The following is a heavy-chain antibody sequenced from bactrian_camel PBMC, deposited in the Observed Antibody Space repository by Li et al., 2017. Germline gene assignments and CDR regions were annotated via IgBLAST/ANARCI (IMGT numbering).Heavy chain of an antibody. CDR3: AWGPSSAMPAIQARGIMSPAYFAF. Sequence: HVQLVESGGESVQAGGSLRLSCVASGATQDIGCMGWFRQVPGLEREGIGSIDSDGITTYADSLKARFTISRDNAKSTLYLQMNILEADVTAMYYCAWGPSSAMPAIQARGIMSPAYFAFWGQGTQVTVS. V-gene: IGHV3S55*01. D-gene: IGHD1*01. CDR1: GATQDIGC. J-gene: IGHJ4*01. CDR2: IDSDGIT.